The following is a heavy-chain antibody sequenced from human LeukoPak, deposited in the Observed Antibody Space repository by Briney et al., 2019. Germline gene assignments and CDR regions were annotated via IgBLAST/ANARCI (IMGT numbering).Heavy chain of an antibody. D-gene: IGHD3-22*01. V-gene: IGHV1-69*13. CDR1: GGTFSSYA. Sequence: ASVKVSCKASGGTFSSYAISWVRQAPGQGLEWMGGIIPIFGTANYAQKFQGRVTITADESTSTAYMELSSLRSEDTAVYYCAGYYYDNNYYYYYGMDVWGQGTTVTVSS. J-gene: IGHJ6*02. CDR3: AGYYYDNNYYYYYGMDV. CDR2: IIPIFGTA.